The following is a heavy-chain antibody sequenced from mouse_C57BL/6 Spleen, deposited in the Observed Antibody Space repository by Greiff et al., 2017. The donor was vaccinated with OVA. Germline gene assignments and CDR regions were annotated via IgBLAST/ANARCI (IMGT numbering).Heavy chain of an antibody. J-gene: IGHJ2*01. CDR3: AREGLRQCFDY. CDR1: GYTFTSYW. CDR2: IDPSDSET. D-gene: IGHD2-2*01. V-gene: IGHV1-52*01. Sequence: QVQLQQPGAELVRPGSSVKLSCKASGYTFTSYWMHWVKQRPIQGLEWIGNIDPSDSETHYNQKFKDKATLTVDKSSSTAYMQLSSLTAEDSAVYYCAREGLRQCFDYWGQGTTLTVSS.